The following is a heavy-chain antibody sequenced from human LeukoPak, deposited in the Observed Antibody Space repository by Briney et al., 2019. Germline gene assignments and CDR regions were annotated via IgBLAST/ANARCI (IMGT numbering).Heavy chain of an antibody. V-gene: IGHV4-34*01. CDR3: ARGPVLFATRYYGMDV. Sequence: SETLSLTCAVYGGSFSGYSWSWIRQPPGKGLEWIGEINHSGSTNYSPSLKSRVTISVDTSKNLFSLTLTSVTAADTAVCHCARGPVLFATRYYGMDVWGQGTTVTVSS. J-gene: IGHJ6*02. D-gene: IGHD6-6*01. CDR2: INHSGST. CDR1: GGSFSGYS.